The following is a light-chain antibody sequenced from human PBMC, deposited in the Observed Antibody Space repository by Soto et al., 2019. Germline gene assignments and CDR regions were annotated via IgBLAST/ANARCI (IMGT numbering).Light chain of an antibody. Sequence: EIVLAQSPATLSLSPGERVTLSCRASQSVSTSLAWYQQKPGQAPRLLIYDASHRATGIPARFSGSGSGTDFTLTISTLEPEDFAVYYCQQRGNWPLTFGGGTKVEIK. CDR3: QQRGNWPLT. V-gene: IGKV3-11*01. CDR1: QSVSTS. J-gene: IGKJ4*01. CDR2: DAS.